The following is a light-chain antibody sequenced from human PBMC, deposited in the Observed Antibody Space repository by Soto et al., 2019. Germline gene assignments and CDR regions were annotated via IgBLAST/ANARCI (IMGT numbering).Light chain of an antibody. CDR3: QQYGSSPPYT. J-gene: IGKJ2*01. Sequence: EVVLTQSPGTLSLSPGERATLSCRASQSVSNNYFAWYQQKPGQAPRLLIFGSSDRATGIPDRFSGSGSGPDFPLTISRLEPEDFAVYYCQQYGSSPPYTFGQGTKLEIK. V-gene: IGKV3-20*01. CDR2: GSS. CDR1: QSVSNNY.